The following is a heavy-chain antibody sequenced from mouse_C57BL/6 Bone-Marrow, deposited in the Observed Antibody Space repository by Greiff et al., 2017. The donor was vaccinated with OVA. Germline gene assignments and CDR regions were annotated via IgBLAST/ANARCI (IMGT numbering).Heavy chain of an antibody. CDR3: AREEGSWFAY. V-gene: IGHV5-16*01. J-gene: IGHJ3*01. Sequence: EVQLQQSEGGLVQPGSSMKLSCTASGFTFSDYYMAWVRQVPEKGLEWVANINYDGSSTYYLDSLKSRFIISRDNAKNILYLQMSSLKSEDTATYYCAREEGSWFAYWGQGTLVTVSA. CDR1: GFTFSDYY. CDR2: INYDGSST.